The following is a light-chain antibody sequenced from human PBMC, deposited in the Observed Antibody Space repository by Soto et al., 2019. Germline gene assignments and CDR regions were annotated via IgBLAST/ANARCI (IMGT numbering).Light chain of an antibody. CDR2: EVS. J-gene: IGLJ2*01. CDR1: SSDAGGHND. V-gene: IGLV2-8*01. CDR3: CAYAGSNKII. Sequence: QSALTQPPSASGSPGQSVTISCTGTSSDAGGHNDVSWYQQHPGKAPKLMIYEVSKRPSGVPDRFSGFKSGNTASLTVSGLQAEDEADYFCCAYAGSNKIIFGGGTKVTVL.